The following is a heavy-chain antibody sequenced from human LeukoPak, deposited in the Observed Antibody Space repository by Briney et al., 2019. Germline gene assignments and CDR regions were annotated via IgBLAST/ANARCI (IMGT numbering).Heavy chain of an antibody. Sequence: GGSLRLSCATSGFTFSSYTMNWGRQAPGKGLEWVSSIGTGSTSIYYADSVKGRFTISRDNARNSLYLQMNSLRAEDTAVYYCARIPNSANFPNWFDPWGQGTLVIVSS. CDR1: GFTFSSYT. V-gene: IGHV3-21*01. J-gene: IGHJ5*02. D-gene: IGHD4/OR15-4a*01. CDR2: IGTGSTSI. CDR3: ARIPNSANFPNWFDP.